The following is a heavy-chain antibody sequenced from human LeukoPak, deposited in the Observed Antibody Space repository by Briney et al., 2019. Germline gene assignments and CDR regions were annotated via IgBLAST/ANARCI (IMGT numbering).Heavy chain of an antibody. CDR1: GDSVTSGNYY. CDR2: MYHTGNT. Sequence: PSETLSLTCSVSGDSVTSGNYYWAWIRQPPGMGLEWIATMYHTGNTYYNVSLKSRVTISIDTSRNQFSLQLTSVTAADTAVYYCARPDEAGGNPTFDYWGQGTLVTVSS. D-gene: IGHD4-23*01. J-gene: IGHJ4*02. CDR3: ARPDEAGGNPTFDY. V-gene: IGHV4-39*01.